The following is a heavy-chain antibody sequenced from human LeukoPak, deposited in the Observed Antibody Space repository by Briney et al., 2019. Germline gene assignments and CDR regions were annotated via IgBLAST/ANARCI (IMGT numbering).Heavy chain of an antibody. J-gene: IGHJ4*02. CDR1: GGSISSGGYY. CDR2: IYYSGST. Sequence: SQTLSLTCTVSGGSISSGGYYWSWIRQHPGKGLEWIGYIYYSGSTYYNPSLKSRVTISVDTSKNQFSVKLSSVTAADTAVYYCARASEVVVAVTFDYWGQGTLVTVSS. CDR3: ARASEVVVAVTFDY. V-gene: IGHV4-31*03. D-gene: IGHD2-15*01.